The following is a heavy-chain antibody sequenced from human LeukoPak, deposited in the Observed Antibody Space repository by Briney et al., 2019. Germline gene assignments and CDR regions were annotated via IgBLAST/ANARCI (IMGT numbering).Heavy chain of an antibody. J-gene: IGHJ4*02. CDR1: GFTFSSYA. Sequence: PGGSLRLSCAASGFTFSSYAMSWVRQAPGKGLEWVPAISGSGGSTYYADSVKGRFTISRDNSKNTLYLQMNSLRAEDTAVYYCAKLFGYSGFLFDYWGQGTLVTVSS. V-gene: IGHV3-23*01. CDR2: ISGSGGST. D-gene: IGHD5-12*01. CDR3: AKLFGYSGFLFDY.